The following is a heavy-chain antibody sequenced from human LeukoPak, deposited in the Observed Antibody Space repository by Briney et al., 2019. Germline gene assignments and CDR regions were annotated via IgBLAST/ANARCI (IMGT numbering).Heavy chain of an antibody. V-gene: IGHV3-15*01. J-gene: IGHJ4*02. CDR2: IKSKTDGGTT. CDR1: GFTFSNAW. Sequence: GGSLRLSCAASGFTFSNAWMSWVRQAPGKGLEWVGRIKSKTDGGTTDYAAPVKGRFTISRDDSKNTLYLQMNSLKTEDTAVYYCTRDHPLLWFGEFPFWANFDYWGQGTLVTVSS. D-gene: IGHD3-10*01. CDR3: TRDHPLLWFGEFPFWANFDY.